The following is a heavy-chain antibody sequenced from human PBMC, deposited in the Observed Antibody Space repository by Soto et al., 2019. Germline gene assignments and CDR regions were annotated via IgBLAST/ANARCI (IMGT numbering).Heavy chain of an antibody. CDR3: AREPTVTTEYYYYYGMDV. Sequence: SVKVSCKASGGTFSSYAISWVRQAPGQGLEWMGGVIPIFGTANYAQKFQGRVTITADESTSTAYMELSSLRSEDTAVYYCAREPTVTTEYYYYYGMDVWGQGTTVTVSS. J-gene: IGHJ6*02. D-gene: IGHD4-17*01. V-gene: IGHV1-69*13. CDR2: VIPIFGTA. CDR1: GGTFSSYA.